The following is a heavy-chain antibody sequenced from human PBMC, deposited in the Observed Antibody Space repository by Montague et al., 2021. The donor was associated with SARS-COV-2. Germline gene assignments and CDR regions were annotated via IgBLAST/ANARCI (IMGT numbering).Heavy chain of an antibody. CDR2: INHNERT. J-gene: IGHJ4*02. D-gene: IGHD3-16*02. CDR3: ARGPRLGEFSLMVDS. V-gene: IGHV4-34*01. CDR1: GGPLGDYY. Sequence: SETLSLTCAVYGGPLGDYYWGWIRQSPGNGLGWIGDINHNERTHYSPPLKSRVALSVDKSKNQFSPRLNSVTTADTAVYYCARGPRLGEFSLMVDSWGQGTLATVSS.